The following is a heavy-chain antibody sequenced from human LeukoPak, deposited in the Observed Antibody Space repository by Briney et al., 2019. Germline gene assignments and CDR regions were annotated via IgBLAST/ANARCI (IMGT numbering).Heavy chain of an antibody. J-gene: IGHJ4*02. V-gene: IGHV1-3*01. Sequence: ASVKASCKASGYTFTSYAMHWVRQAPGQRLEWMGWINAGNGNTKYSQKFQGRVTITRDTSASTAYMELSSLRSEDTAVYYCARDYTRGWSHLRLWGQGTLVTVSS. CDR1: GYTFTSYA. CDR3: ARDYTRGWSHLRL. CDR2: INAGNGNT. D-gene: IGHD6-19*01.